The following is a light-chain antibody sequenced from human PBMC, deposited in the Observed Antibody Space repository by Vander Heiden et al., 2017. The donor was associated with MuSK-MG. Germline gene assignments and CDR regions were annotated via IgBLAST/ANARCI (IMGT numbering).Light chain of an antibody. J-gene: IGLJ2*01. CDR1: SSDVGGYNY. CDR3: SSYKASSTPVV. Sequence: QSALTQPVSVSGSPGQSITISCTGTSSDVGGYNYVSWYQQHPGKAPKLRSYDVNNRPSGVSNRFSGSKSGNTASLTISGLQAEEEADYYCSSYKASSTPVVFGGGTKLTVL. CDR2: DVN. V-gene: IGLV2-14*01.